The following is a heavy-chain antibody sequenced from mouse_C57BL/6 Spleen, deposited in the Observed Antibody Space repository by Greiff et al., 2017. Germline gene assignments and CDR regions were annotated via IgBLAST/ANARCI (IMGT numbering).Heavy chain of an antibody. CDR3: ARHYYGSSYWYFDV. D-gene: IGHD1-1*01. CDR2: IWSDGST. Sequence: VKLVESGPGLVAPSQSLSITCTVSGFSLTSYGVHWVRQPPGKGLEWLVVIWSDGSTNYSSALQSRLSINKDNSKSQVFLKMNSLQTDDTAMYYCARHYYGSSYWYFDVWGTGTTVTVSS. CDR1: GFSLTSYG. J-gene: IGHJ1*03. V-gene: IGHV2-6-1*01.